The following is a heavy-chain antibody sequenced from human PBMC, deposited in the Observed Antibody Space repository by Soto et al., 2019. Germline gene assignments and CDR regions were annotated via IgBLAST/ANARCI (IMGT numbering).Heavy chain of an antibody. V-gene: IGHV3-49*03. J-gene: IGHJ3*02. CDR1: GLTFGDYA. D-gene: IGHD5-12*01. CDR3: SREIGDGYNYNAFDI. Sequence: LRLSCTASGLTFGDYAMSWFRQAPGKGLEWVGFMRSKVYGGATEYAASVKGRFIMSRDDARNIAYLQMNSLKTEDTALYFCSREIGDGYNYNAFDIWGQGTMVTVSS. CDR2: MRSKVYGGAT.